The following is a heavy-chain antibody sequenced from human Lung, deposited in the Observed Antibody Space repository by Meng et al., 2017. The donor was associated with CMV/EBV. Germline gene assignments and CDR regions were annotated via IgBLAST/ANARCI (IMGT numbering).Heavy chain of an antibody. CDR2: INPNSGAT. J-gene: IGHJ4*02. CDR3: ARATENFVVEPPAILFDY. Sequence: YTFTGYYLHWVRQAPGQGLEWMGWINPNSGATNFAQKFQGRVTMTKDTSISTAYMELRRLTSDDTDVYYCARATENFVVEPPAILFDYWGQGTLVTVSS. D-gene: IGHD2-2*02. V-gene: IGHV1-2*02. CDR1: YTFTGYY.